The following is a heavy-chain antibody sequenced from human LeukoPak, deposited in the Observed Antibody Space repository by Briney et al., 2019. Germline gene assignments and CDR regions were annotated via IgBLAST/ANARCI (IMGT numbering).Heavy chain of an antibody. CDR3: AKAVRGVIDAFDI. J-gene: IGHJ3*02. CDR1: GGSVSSGSYY. CDR2: IYYSGST. D-gene: IGHD3-10*01. V-gene: IGHV4-61*01. Sequence: SETLSLTCTVSGGSVSSGSYYWGWVRQPPGRGLEWIGYIYYSGSTNYNPSLKSRVTISVDTSKNQFSLKLSSVTAADTAVYYCAKAVRGVIDAFDIWGHGTMVTVSS.